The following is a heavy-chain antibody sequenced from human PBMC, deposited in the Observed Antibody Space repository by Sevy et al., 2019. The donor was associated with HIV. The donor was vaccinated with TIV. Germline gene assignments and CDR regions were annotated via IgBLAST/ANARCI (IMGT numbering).Heavy chain of an antibody. V-gene: IGHV3-33*01. CDR2: IGYDGSNK. Sequence: GGSLRLSCAASEFTPSSYGMHWVRQAPGKGLEWVAVIGYDGSNKYYADSVKGRFTISRDNSKNTLFLQMDDLRAEDTAVYYCARDPRMYGDYLLAYFDYWGQGTLVTVSS. CDR1: EFTPSSYG. CDR3: ARDPRMYGDYLLAYFDY. J-gene: IGHJ4*02. D-gene: IGHD2-8*01.